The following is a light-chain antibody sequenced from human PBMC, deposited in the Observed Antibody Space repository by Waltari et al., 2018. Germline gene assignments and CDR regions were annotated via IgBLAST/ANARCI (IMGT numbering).Light chain of an antibody. CDR2: GTN. CDR3: QSYDTTLGVV. CDR1: TSNIGTYD. V-gene: IGLV1-40*01. Sequence: QRVSISCTGTTSNIGTYDVHWYQQGPGKAPKLIIYGTNTRPLGVPDRFFGSQSGTSASLAIIGLQAEDEADYYCQSYDTTLGVVFGGGTKLTVL. J-gene: IGLJ2*01.